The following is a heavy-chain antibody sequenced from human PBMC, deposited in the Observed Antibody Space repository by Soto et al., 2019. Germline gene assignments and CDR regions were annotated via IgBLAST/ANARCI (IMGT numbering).Heavy chain of an antibody. V-gene: IGHV3-23*01. Sequence: GGSLRLSCAASGFTFSSYAMSWVRQAPGKGLEWVSAISGCGGSTYYADSVKGRFTISRDNSKNTLYLQMNSLRAEDTVVYYCAKDRDYSPNWFDPWGQGTLVTVSS. CDR2: ISGCGGST. CDR3: AKDRDYSPNWFDP. D-gene: IGHD2-15*01. CDR1: GFTFSSYA. J-gene: IGHJ5*02.